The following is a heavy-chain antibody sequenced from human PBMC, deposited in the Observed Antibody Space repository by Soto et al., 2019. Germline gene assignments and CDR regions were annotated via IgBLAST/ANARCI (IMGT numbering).Heavy chain of an antibody. CDR3: ARDVVVVPAAYHEYYGMDV. Sequence: QVQLVQSGAEVKKPRASVKDSCKASGYTFTSYGISWVRQAPGQGLEWIGWISAYNGNTNYAQKLQGRVTMATDTATCTAYMELRGMRSDGPAVYYCARDVVVVPAAYHEYYGMDVCGQGTTVTVSS. CDR2: ISAYNGNT. V-gene: IGHV1-18*01. CDR1: GYTFTSYG. J-gene: IGHJ6*02. D-gene: IGHD2-2*01.